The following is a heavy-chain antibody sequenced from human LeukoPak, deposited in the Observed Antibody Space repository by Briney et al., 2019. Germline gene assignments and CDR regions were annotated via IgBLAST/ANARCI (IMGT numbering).Heavy chain of an antibody. V-gene: IGHV1-46*01. CDR1: GYTFTTYY. Sequence: ASVKVSCKASGYTFTTYYMHWVRQAPGQGLEWMGILNPSSGSTSYAQRFQGRVTMTRDTSASTFYMELRSLKSEDTAVYYCARDGEYYDSSGSYFDYWGQGTAVTVSS. J-gene: IGHJ4*02. CDR2: LNPSSGST. D-gene: IGHD3-22*01. CDR3: ARDGEYYDSSGSYFDY.